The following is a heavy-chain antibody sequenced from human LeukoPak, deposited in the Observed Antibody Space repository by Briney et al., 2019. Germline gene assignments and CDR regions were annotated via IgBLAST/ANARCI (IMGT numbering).Heavy chain of an antibody. J-gene: IGHJ6*03. CDR1: GGSISSGDYY. CDR2: IYYSGST. CDR3: ARVGGAAPYYYYYYMDV. D-gene: IGHD6-6*01. Sequence: SQTLSLTCTVSGGSISSGDYYWSWIRQPTGKGLEWIGYIYYSGSTYYNPSLKSRVTISVDMSKNQFSLKLSSVTAADRAVYYCARVGGAAPYYYYYYMDVWGKGTTVTVSS. V-gene: IGHV4-30-4*08.